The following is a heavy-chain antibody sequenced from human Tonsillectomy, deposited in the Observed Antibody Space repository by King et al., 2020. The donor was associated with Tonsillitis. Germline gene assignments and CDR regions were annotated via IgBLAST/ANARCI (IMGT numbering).Heavy chain of an antibody. D-gene: IGHD2-21*02. J-gene: IGHJ4*02. CDR2: ISYDGSNK. V-gene: IGHV3-30*18. CDR1: GFTFSSYG. Sequence: VQLVESGGGVVQPGRSLRLSCAASGFTFSSYGMHWVRQAPGKGLEWVAVISYDGSNKYYADSVKGRFTISRDNSKNTLYLQMNSLKTEDTAVYYCAKEWHSVVVTARPPFDYWGQGTLVTVSS. CDR3: AKEWHSVVVTARPPFDY.